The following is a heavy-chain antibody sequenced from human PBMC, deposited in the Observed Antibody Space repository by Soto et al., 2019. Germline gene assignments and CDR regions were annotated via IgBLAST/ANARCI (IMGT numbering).Heavy chain of an antibody. CDR2: ISDDGAKV. D-gene: IGHD3-22*01. V-gene: IGHV3-30-3*01. J-gene: IGHJ3*02. CDR3: ARAHYHDSSGPNGHAFGI. Sequence: QVQLVESGGGVVQPGRSLRLSCAASEFTFSDYAMHWVRQAPGKGLEWVAVISDDGAKVFYADSMKDRLTISRDNSKSTLFRQLTSLGPEDTALYYCARAHYHDSSGPNGHAFGIWGQGTLVTVSS. CDR1: EFTFSDYA.